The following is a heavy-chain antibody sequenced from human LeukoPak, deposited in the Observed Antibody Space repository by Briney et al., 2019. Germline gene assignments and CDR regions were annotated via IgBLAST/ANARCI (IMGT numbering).Heavy chain of an antibody. D-gene: IGHD6-19*01. CDR1: GFTFSSYG. V-gene: IGHV3-30*02. CDR2: IRYDGSNK. J-gene: IGHJ5*02. Sequence: PGGSLRLSCAASGFTFSSYGMHWVRQAPGKGLEWVAFIRYDGSNKYYADSVKGRFTISRDNSKNTLYLQMNSLRAEDTAVYYCATPGPNPIHFVSSGSSPNWFDPWGQGTLVTVSS. CDR3: ATPGPNPIHFVSSGSSPNWFDP.